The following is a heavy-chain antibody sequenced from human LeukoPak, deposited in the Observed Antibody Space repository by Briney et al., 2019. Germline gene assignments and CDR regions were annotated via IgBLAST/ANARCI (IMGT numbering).Heavy chain of an antibody. CDR3: ARVRGSSGWYFFGAFDI. J-gene: IGHJ3*02. CDR1: GGSINSYH. V-gene: IGHV4-59*01. Sequence: SETLSLTCTVSGGSINSYHWTWIRQPPGKGLEWIGYIYYSGSTNYNPSLKSRVTISVDTSKNQFSLKLSSVTAADTAVYYCARVRGSSGWYFFGAFDIWGQGTMVTVSS. D-gene: IGHD6-19*01. CDR2: IYYSGST.